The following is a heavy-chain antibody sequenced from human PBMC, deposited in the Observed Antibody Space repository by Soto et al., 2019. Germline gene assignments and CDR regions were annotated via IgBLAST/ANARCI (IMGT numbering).Heavy chain of an antibody. D-gene: IGHD3-10*01. Sequence: SQTLSLTCVISGDSVSSNSGAWNWIKQSPSRGLEWLGRTYYRSKWYNDYAVSVNRRITINPDTSKNQFSLQLNSVTPEDTAVDYWAIDKPIRGEVDYWGQGTLVTVSS. CDR2: TYYRSKWYN. V-gene: IGHV6-1*01. J-gene: IGHJ4*02. CDR3: AIDKPIRGEVDY. CDR1: GDSVSSNSGA.